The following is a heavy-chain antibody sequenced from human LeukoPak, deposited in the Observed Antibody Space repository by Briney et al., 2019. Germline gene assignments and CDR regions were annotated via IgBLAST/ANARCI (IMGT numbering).Heavy chain of an antibody. CDR2: ISSSGSTI. Sequence: GGSLRLSCAASGFTFSDYYMSWIRQAPGKGLEWVSYISSSGSTIYYADSVKGRFTISRDNAKNSLYLQMNSLRAEDTAAYYCARDNDSSGYHAFDIWGQGTMVTVSS. D-gene: IGHD3-22*01. CDR1: GFTFSDYY. CDR3: ARDNDSSGYHAFDI. V-gene: IGHV3-11*04. J-gene: IGHJ3*02.